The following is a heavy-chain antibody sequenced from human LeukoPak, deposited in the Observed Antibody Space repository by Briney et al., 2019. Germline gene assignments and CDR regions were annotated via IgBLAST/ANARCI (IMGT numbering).Heavy chain of an antibody. CDR1: GYTFTSYA. V-gene: IGHV1-3*01. CDR2: INAGNGNT. J-gene: IGHJ5*02. D-gene: IGHD2-2*01. Sequence: ASVKVSCKASGYTFTSYAMHWVRQAPGLRLEWRGWINAGNGNTKYSQKFQGRVTITRDTSASTAYMELSSLRSEDTAVYYCARDKGCSSTSCYLTPNNWFDPWGQGTLVTVSS. CDR3: ARDKGCSSTSCYLTPNNWFDP.